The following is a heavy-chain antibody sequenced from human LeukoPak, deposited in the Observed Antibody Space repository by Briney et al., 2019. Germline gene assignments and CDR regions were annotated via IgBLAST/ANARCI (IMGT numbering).Heavy chain of an antibody. CDR1: GGSISSGGYY. J-gene: IGHJ4*02. V-gene: IGHV4-31*03. CDR2: IYYSGST. D-gene: IGHD3-3*01. Sequence: TLSLTCTVSGGSISSGGYYWSWIRQHPGKGLEWIGYIYYSGSTYYNPSLKSRVTISVDTSKNQFSLKLSSVTAADTAVYYCARAAPDPFWSGYYPFDYWGQGTLVTVSS. CDR3: ARAAPDPFWSGYYPFDY.